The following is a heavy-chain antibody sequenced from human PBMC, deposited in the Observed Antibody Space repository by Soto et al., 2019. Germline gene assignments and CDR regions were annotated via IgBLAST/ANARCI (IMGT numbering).Heavy chain of an antibody. Sequence: QITLKESGPTLVRPTQTLTLTCTFSGFSLSSSGVGVGWIRQPPGKALEWLALIYWDDDKRYSPSLKSRLTITKDTSKNQVVLTLTKLDTVDTATYYCARGGWTTYYSPFFDCWGQGTLVNVSS. CDR3: ARGGWTTYYSPFFDC. CDR2: IYWDDDK. CDR1: GFSLSSSGVG. J-gene: IGHJ4*02. V-gene: IGHV2-5*02. D-gene: IGHD3-10*01.